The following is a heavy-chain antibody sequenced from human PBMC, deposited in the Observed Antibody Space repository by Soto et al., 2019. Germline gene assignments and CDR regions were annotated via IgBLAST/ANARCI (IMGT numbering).Heavy chain of an antibody. CDR3: ARVTMVIRDSDHFGVDV. Sequence: SETLSLTCLVSGFPISSPYSWGWIRQPPGKGLEWIGSISHTGTTSYSPSLTSRVSTSVDTSKNQVSLKLTSVTAADTAVYFCARVTMVIRDSDHFGVDVWGHGTTVTVSS. CDR1: GFPISSPYS. D-gene: IGHD4-17*01. V-gene: IGHV4-38-2*02. J-gene: IGHJ6*02. CDR2: ISHTGTT.